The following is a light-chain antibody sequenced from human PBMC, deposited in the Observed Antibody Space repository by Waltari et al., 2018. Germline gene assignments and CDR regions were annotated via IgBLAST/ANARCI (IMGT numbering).Light chain of an antibody. Sequence: DVQLTYSPSTLSASVGDRVTITCRASESVKNNLAWYQHQPGKAPKVLVHKASRLESGVPSRFSGSGYGTEFTLAISSLEPDDFATYCCHQYNTLPLTYGGGTKVEIK. V-gene: IGKV1-5*03. CDR3: HQYNTLPLT. CDR1: ESVKNN. CDR2: KAS. J-gene: IGKJ4*01.